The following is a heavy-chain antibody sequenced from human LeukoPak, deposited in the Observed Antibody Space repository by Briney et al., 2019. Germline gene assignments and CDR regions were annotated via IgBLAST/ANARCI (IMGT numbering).Heavy chain of an antibody. CDR1: GYTFTHFY. V-gene: IGHV1-46*01. CDR3: ASNYGGDIGFDH. D-gene: IGHD4-23*01. Sequence: ASVKVSCKASGYTFTHFYIHWVRQAPGQGLAWMGMLNPTGGATTYAQTFQGRVTMTRDVSTSTVYMELSSLRYEDTAVYNCASNYGGDIGFDHWGQGTLVTVSS. CDR2: LNPTGGAT. J-gene: IGHJ5*02.